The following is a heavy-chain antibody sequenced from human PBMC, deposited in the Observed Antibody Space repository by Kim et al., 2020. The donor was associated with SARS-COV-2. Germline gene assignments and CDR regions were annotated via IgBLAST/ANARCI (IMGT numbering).Heavy chain of an antibody. V-gene: IGHV2-70*01. CDR3: ARTDITQGVDY. Sequence: KYYRTPLKTRLTISKDTSKNQVVLTMTNMDPVDTATYYCARTDITQGVDYWGQGTLVTVSS. CDR2: K. J-gene: IGHJ4*02.